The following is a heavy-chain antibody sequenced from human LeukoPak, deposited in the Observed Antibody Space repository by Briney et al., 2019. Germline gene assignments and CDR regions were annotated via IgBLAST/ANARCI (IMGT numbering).Heavy chain of an antibody. CDR1: GDSINPYY. J-gene: IGHJ5*02. D-gene: IGHD3-3*01. V-gene: IGHV4-59*12. CDR2: IFYRGST. CDR3: ARDFWP. Sequence: PSETLSLTCTVSGDSINPYYWSWIRQPPGEGLEWIGYIFYRGSTNYNAALKSRVAISLDTSKNQFSLTLASVTVADTAVYYCARDFWPWGQGTLVTVSS.